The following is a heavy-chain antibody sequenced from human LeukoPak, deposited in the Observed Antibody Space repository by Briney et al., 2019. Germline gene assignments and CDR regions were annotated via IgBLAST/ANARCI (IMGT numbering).Heavy chain of an antibody. CDR2: IRYDGTTK. CDR3: AKDRQMYSSLGARSPIFDY. V-gene: IGHV3-30*02. Sequence: PGGSLRLSCAASGFTFSGFAMHWVRQAPGKGLEWVAFIRYDGTTKYYADSVKGRFTISRDNSKNTLYLQMNSLRAEDTAVYYCAKDRQMYSSLGARSPIFDYWGQGTLVTVSS. D-gene: IGHD6-6*01. CDR1: GFTFSGFA. J-gene: IGHJ4*02.